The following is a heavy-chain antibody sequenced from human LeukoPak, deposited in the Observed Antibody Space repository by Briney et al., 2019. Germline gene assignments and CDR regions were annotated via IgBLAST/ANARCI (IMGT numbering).Heavy chain of an antibody. V-gene: IGHV3-23*01. J-gene: IGHJ4*02. CDR1: GFNFSNQA. CDR2: ISGSGGST. D-gene: IGHD1-26*01. Sequence: GGSLRLSCAASGFNFSNQAMSWVRQGPGKGLEWVSAISGSGGSTFYADSVKGRFTISRDNSKNTLYLQMNSLRADDTAVYYCARVIVGATGVDYWGRGTLVTVSS. CDR3: ARVIVGATGVDY.